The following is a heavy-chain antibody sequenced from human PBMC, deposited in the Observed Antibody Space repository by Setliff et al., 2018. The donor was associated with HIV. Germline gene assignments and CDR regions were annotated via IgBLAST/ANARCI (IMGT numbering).Heavy chain of an antibody. CDR2: IYYTGST. CDR1: GGSIRSSNYY. D-gene: IGHD3-10*01. J-gene: IGHJ6*02. CDR3: ARVETTVRGATYAMDV. Sequence: SETLSLTCTVSGGSIRSSNYYWGWIRQPPGKGLEWIGHIYYTGSTNYNPSLKSRVIISLDTSKNHLSLKLRSVTAADTAVYYCARVETTVRGATYAMDVWGQGTTVTVSS. V-gene: IGHV4-39*07.